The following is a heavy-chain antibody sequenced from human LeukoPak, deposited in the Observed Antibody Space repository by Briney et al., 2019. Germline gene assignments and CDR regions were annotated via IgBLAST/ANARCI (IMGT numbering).Heavy chain of an antibody. CDR3: ARVKWAGVYVDYDY. J-gene: IGHJ4*02. Sequence: GGSLRLSCAASGFTSIIYSMNWVRQAPGKGLEWVSSISSSSSYIYYADSVKGRFTISRDNAKNSLYLQMNSLRAEDTAVYYCARVKWAGVYVDYDYWGQGTLVTVPS. CDR1: GFTSIIYS. V-gene: IGHV3-21*01. D-gene: IGHD4-17*01. CDR2: ISSSSSYI.